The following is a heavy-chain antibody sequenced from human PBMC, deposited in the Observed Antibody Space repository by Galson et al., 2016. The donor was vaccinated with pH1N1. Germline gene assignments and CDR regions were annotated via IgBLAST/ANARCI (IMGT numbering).Heavy chain of an antibody. J-gene: IGHJ3*02. V-gene: IGHV3-7*01. CDR1: GFTFSRSW. CDR2: INDDGSER. Sequence: SLRLSCAGSGFTFSRSWMSWVRQSPGQGLQWVANINDDGSERYHVDSVVKGRFTISRDNARNSLYPQMNSLGVEDTAVYYCARDPLRGALDIWGQGTKLTVSS. D-gene: IGHD1-26*01. CDR3: ARDPLRGALDI.